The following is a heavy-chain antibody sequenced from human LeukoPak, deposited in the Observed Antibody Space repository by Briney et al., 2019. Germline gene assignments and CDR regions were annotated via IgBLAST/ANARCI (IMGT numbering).Heavy chain of an antibody. CDR1: GFTFSSYS. CDR2: ISSGSGTI. V-gene: IGHV3-48*01. Sequence: GGSLRLSCAASGFTFSSYSMNWVRQAPGKGLEYVSYISSGSGTIYYADSVKGRFTISRDNSKNTLYLQMNSLRAEDTAVYYCAKDYDSSGYYYGGDAFDIWGQGTMVTVSS. J-gene: IGHJ3*02. CDR3: AKDYDSSGYYYGGDAFDI. D-gene: IGHD3-22*01.